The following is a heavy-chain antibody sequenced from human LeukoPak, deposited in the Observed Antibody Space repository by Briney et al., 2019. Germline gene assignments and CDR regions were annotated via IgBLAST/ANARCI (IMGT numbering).Heavy chain of an antibody. J-gene: IGHJ4*02. Sequence: GGSLRLSCAASGFSFSDYGMHWVRQAPGKGLEWVAVISYDGSNKYYADSLKGRFTISRDNAKNSLYLQMNSLRAEDTAVYYCARDGVAELMSALDYWGQGILVTVSS. CDR2: ISYDGSNK. CDR3: ARDGVAELMSALDY. D-gene: IGHD1-26*01. CDR1: GFSFSDYG. V-gene: IGHV3-30*03.